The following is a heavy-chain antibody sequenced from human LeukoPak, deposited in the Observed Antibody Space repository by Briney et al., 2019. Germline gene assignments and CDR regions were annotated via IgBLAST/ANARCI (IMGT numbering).Heavy chain of an antibody. J-gene: IGHJ4*02. D-gene: IGHD2-15*01. V-gene: IGHV3-74*01. CDR3: VVGGSPGY. Sequence: GGSLRLSCAASGLAFCAYKMNWVRQAPRQVLVWVSRISTDGYTTDYADFVQGRFTASRDSTKNTWSLEMYGLRAEDTAVYYCVVGGSPGYWGQGTLVTVSS. CDR2: ISTDGYTT. CDR1: GLAFCAYK.